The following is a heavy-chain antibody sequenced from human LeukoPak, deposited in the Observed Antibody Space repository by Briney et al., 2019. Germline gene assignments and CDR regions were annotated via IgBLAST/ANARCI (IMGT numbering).Heavy chain of an antibody. V-gene: IGHV4-31*02. CDR1: GGPISSGGYD. J-gene: IGHJ4*02. D-gene: IGHD3-22*01. Sequence: SQTLYITWNLSGGPISSGGYDWSWIRQHPGRGLEWIGYIYYSGSTYYNPSLKSRVTISIDTYKHHFSLKLNSVTAADTAVYFCSRGLDSRKLGYWGEGTLVTVAS. CDR2: IYYSGST. CDR3: SRGLDSRKLGY.